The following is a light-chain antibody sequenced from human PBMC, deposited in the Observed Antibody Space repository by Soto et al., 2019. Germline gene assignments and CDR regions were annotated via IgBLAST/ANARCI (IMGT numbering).Light chain of an antibody. CDR2: GAS. V-gene: IGKV3-20*01. Sequence: EIVLTQSPGTLSLSPLEIATLSCMASQSVSSSYLAWYQQKPGQAPRLLIYGASNRATGIPERFSGSGSGTDFTLTISSLETEDFAVYYCQQYGGSMTFGQGTKVDIK. CDR3: QQYGGSMT. J-gene: IGKJ1*01. CDR1: QSVSSSY.